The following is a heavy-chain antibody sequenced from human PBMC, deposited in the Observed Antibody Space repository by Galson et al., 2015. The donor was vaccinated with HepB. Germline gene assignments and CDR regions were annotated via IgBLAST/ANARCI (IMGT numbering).Heavy chain of an antibody. J-gene: IGHJ4*02. CDR1: GITVGSSY. D-gene: IGHD1-1*01. CDR2: IYVGGNT. V-gene: IGHV3-66*02. Sequence: SLRLSCAISGITVGSSYMSWVRQAPGKGLEWVSLIYVGGNTYYADSVKGRFTISRDNSKNTLYLQMNTLRAEDTAVYYCARAHDWNEYYFDYWGQGTLVTVSS. CDR3: ARAHDWNEYYFDY.